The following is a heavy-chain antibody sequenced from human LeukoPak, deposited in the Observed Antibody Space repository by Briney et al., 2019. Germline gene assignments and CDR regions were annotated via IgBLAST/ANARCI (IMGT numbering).Heavy chain of an antibody. Sequence: SVKVSCKASGYTFTSFGISWVRQAPGQGLEWMGWIIPIFGTANYAQKFQGRVTITADKSTSTAYMELSSLRSEDTAVYYCARGREMATITDAFDIWGQGTMVTVSS. CDR3: ARGREMATITDAFDI. CDR2: IIPIFGTA. CDR1: GYTFTSFG. V-gene: IGHV1-69*06. D-gene: IGHD5-24*01. J-gene: IGHJ3*02.